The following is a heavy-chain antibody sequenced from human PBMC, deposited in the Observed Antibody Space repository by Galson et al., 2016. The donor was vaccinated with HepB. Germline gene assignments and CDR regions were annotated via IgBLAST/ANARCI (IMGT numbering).Heavy chain of an antibody. V-gene: IGHV3-30*18. CDR3: AKNDILTGYSAFDY. J-gene: IGHJ4*02. Sequence: RQAPGKGLEWVAVISYDGSKKYYADSAKGRFTISRDNSKNTLYLQMNSLRAEDTAVYYCAKNDILTGYSAFDYWGQGTLVTVSS. CDR2: ISYDGSKK. D-gene: IGHD3-9*01.